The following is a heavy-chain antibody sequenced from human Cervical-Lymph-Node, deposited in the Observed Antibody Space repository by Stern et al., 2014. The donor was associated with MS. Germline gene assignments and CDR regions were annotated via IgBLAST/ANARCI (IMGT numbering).Heavy chain of an antibody. CDR3: ARQNYYNGMDV. CDR1: GYTFTSDY. Sequence: QLVQSGAEVKKPGASVKVSCKASGYTFTSDYMHWVRRAPRKGLVWMGVINPSGGRTSYAQKFQGRVTMTRDTSTTTVHMELSSLRSEDTAVYYCARQNYYNGMDVWGQGTTVTVSS. J-gene: IGHJ6*02. CDR2: INPSGGRT. V-gene: IGHV1-46*01.